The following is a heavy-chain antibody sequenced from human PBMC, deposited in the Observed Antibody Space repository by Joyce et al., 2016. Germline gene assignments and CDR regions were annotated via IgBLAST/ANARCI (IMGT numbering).Heavy chain of an antibody. D-gene: IGHD3-10*01. V-gene: IGHV3-33*01. CDR3: ARATYYLYVMDV. J-gene: IGHJ6*02. CDR1: GFTFISYG. CDR2: VWGDENNK. Sequence: QLVESGGGVVQLGRSLRLSCAASGFTFISYGVHWVRPGPGKGLEWVAVVWGDENNKSYADSLKGRFTISRDSSKDTVSLQMNSLRAEDTAVYYCARATYYLYVMDVWGQGTTVTVSS.